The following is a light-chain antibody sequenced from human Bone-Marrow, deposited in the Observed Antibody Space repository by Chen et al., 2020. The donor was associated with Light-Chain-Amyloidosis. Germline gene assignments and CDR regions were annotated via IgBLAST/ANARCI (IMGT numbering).Light chain of an antibody. Sequence: SYDLTQPPSVSVSPGQTARITCSGDDLPTKYAYWYQQNPGQAPVLVLHRDTERPSGISERFSGSSSGRTATLTISGVQAEDEADYHCQAADSSGTYEVRFGGGTKLTVL. CDR1: DLPTKY. J-gene: IGLJ2*01. CDR3: QAADSSGTYEVR. CDR2: RDT. V-gene: IGLV3-25*03.